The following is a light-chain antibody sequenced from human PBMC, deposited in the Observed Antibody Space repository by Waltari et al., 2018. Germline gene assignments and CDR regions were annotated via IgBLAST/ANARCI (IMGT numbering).Light chain of an antibody. CDR1: QSIGTY. Sequence: DIQMTQSPSSLSASVGDRVTITCRASQSIGTYLNWYQHKPGRAPELLIYAASTLQGGVPSRFSGSGSETHFTLAISSLQREDFATYYCQQSYTTPRTFGGGTKVEIK. CDR3: QQSYTTPRT. CDR2: AAS. J-gene: IGKJ4*02. V-gene: IGKV1-39*01.